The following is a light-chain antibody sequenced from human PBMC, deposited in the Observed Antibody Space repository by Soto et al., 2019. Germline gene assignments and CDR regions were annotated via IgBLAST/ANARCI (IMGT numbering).Light chain of an antibody. CDR1: QSVSSSY. J-gene: IGKJ1*01. V-gene: IGKV3-20*01. Sequence: ENVLTQSPGTLSLSPGERATLSCRASQSVSSSYLAWYQQKPSQAPRLLIYDASSRATGIPDRFSGSGSGTDFTLTISRLEPEDFAVDFCQQYSSSPRTFGQGTKVAIK. CDR2: DAS. CDR3: QQYSSSPRT.